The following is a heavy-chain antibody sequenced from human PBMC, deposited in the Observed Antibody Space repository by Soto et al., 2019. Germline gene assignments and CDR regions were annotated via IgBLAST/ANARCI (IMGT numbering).Heavy chain of an antibody. D-gene: IGHD3-10*01. CDR2: IYYSGST. V-gene: IGHV4-39*01. J-gene: IGHJ5*02. CDR3: ARNVWFGELNSWFDP. Sequence: SETLSLTCTVSGGSISSSSYYWGWIGQPPGKGLEWIGSIYYSGSTYYNPSLKSRVTISVDTSKNQFSLKLSSVTAADTAVYYCARNVWFGELNSWFDPWGQGTLVTVSS. CDR1: GGSISSSSYY.